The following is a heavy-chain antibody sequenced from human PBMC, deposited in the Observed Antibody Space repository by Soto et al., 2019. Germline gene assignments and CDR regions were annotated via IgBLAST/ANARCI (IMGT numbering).Heavy chain of an antibody. D-gene: IGHD3-10*02. CDR1: GGSISSGDYY. V-gene: IGHV4-30-4*01. CDR2: IYYSGST. Sequence: LSLTCTVSGGSISSGDYYWSWIRQPPGKGLEWIGYIYYSGSTYYNPSLKSRVTISVDTSKNQFSLKLSSVTAADTAVYYCARCSMGLWFDPWGQGTLVTVSS. J-gene: IGHJ5*02. CDR3: ARCSMGLWFDP.